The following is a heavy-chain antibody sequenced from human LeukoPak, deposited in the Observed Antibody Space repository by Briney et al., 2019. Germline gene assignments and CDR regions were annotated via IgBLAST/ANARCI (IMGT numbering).Heavy chain of an antibody. CDR1: GYSISSGYH. V-gene: IGHV4-38-2*02. J-gene: IGHJ4*02. CDR2: ISNTGIT. Sequence: PSETLSLTCTVSGYSISSGYHWGWIRQPPGKGLEWIASISNTGITYYNPSLKSRVTISIDTSKNQFSLKLSSVTAADTAMYYCARVVRVWGQGTLVTVSS. CDR3: ARVVRV.